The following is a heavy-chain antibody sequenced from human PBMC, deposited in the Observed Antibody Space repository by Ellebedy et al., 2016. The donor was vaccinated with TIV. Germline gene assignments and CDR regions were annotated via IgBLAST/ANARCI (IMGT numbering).Heavy chain of an antibody. CDR2: VYYSGSP. D-gene: IGHD2-21*02. V-gene: IGHV4-39*01. Sequence: MPGGSLRLSCTVSGGSISSSVYYWAWIRQPPGKGLEYIGSVYYSGSPYYNPSFKSRVTLSADTSKNQFSLNLRTVTAADTAVYYCARTDPWQPIDDWGQGILVSVSS. CDR3: ARTDPWQPIDD. CDR1: GGSISSSVYY. J-gene: IGHJ4*02.